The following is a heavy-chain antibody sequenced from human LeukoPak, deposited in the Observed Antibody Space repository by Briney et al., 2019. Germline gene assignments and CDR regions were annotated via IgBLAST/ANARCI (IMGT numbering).Heavy chain of an antibody. V-gene: IGHV3-7*03. Sequence: PGGSLRLSCAASGFTFSSYSMNWVRQAPGKGLEWVANISPDGSTKYDMDSVKGRFTISRDNAKDSLYLEMSSLRADDTAVYYCATGASGSWNFGGQGTLVAVSS. J-gene: IGHJ4*02. CDR1: GFTFSSYS. CDR2: ISPDGSTK. D-gene: IGHD6-13*01. CDR3: ATGASGSWNF.